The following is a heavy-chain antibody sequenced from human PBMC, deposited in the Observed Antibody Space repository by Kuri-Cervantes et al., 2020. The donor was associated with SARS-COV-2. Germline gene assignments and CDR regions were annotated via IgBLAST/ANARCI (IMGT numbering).Heavy chain of an antibody. J-gene: IGHJ6*03. CDR1: GFTFTSHA. V-gene: IGHV3-30*02. CDR2: IRYNGFNK. Sequence: GGSLRLSCAVSGFTFTSHAMHWVRQAPGKGLEWVAFIRYNGFNKYYVDSVKGRFTISRDNSKSTLYLQMNSLRPEDTALYYCAKDLDYYYMDVWGKGTTVTVSS. CDR3: AKDLDYYYMDV.